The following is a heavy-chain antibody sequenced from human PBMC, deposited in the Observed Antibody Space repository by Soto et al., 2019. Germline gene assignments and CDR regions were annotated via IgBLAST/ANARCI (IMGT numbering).Heavy chain of an antibody. Sequence: VELVESGGGVVQPGGSLRLSCAASGFTFNTHGMHWVRQAPGKGLEWVAVIWYDGSQRYYADFVRGRFTISRDNSQNTLYLQMTSPRAEDTAVYYCARIDDYGDYVTDYWGQGALVTVSS. J-gene: IGHJ4*02. CDR1: GFTFNTHG. CDR3: ARIDDYGDYVTDY. V-gene: IGHV3-33*01. CDR2: IWYDGSQR. D-gene: IGHD4-17*01.